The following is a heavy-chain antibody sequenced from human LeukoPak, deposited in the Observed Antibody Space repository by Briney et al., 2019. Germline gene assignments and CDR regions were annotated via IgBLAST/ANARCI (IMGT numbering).Heavy chain of an antibody. Sequence: GGSLRLSCAASGFTFSSYAMSWVRQAPGKGLEWVSAISGSGGSTYYADSVKGRFTISRDNSKNTLYLQMNSLRAEDTAVYYCAKNYYDSSYYYYGMDVWGQGTTVTVSS. D-gene: IGHD3-22*01. CDR3: AKNYYDSSYYYYGMDV. CDR1: GFTFSSYA. V-gene: IGHV3-23*01. CDR2: ISGSGGST. J-gene: IGHJ6*02.